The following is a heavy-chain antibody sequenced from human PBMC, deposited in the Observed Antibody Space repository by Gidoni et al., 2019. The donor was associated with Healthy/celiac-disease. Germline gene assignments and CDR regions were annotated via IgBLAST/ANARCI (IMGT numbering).Heavy chain of an antibody. CDR1: GFTFSSYG. D-gene: IGHD6-13*01. CDR3: ARGVAAAVTGYFDL. J-gene: IGHJ2*01. CDR2: IWYDGSNK. Sequence: QVQLVESGGGVVQPGRSLRLSCAASGFTFSSYGMHWVRQAPGKGLEWVAVIWYDGSNKYYADSVKGRFTISRDNSKNTLYLQMNSLRAEDTAVYYCARGVAAAVTGYFDLWGRGTLVTVSS. V-gene: IGHV3-33*01.